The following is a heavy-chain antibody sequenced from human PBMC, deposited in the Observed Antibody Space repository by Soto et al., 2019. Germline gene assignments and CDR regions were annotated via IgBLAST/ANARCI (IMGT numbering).Heavy chain of an antibody. Sequence: ASVKVSCKASGYTFTSYGISWVRQAPGQGLEWMGWISAYNGNTNYAQKLQGRVTMTTDTSIRTAYMELSSLRSEDTAVYYCARGELSSSWADYYYYMDVWGKGTTVTVSS. CDR1: GYTFTSYG. D-gene: IGHD6-13*01. J-gene: IGHJ6*03. V-gene: IGHV1-18*01. CDR3: ARGELSSSWADYYYYMDV. CDR2: ISAYNGNT.